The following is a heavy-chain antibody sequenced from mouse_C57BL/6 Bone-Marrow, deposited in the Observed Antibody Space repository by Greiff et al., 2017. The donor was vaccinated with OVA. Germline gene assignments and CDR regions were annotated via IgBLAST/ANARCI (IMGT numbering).Heavy chain of an antibody. CDR2: INPSSGYT. Sequence: QVQLKESGAELAKPGASVKLSCKASGYTFTSYWMHWVKQRPGQGLEWIGYINPSSGYTKYNQKFKDKATLTADKSSSTAYMQLSSLTYEDSAVYYCHYYGSSYVMDYWGQGTSVTVSS. J-gene: IGHJ4*01. CDR3: HYYGSSYVMDY. CDR1: GYTFTSYW. V-gene: IGHV1-7*01. D-gene: IGHD1-1*01.